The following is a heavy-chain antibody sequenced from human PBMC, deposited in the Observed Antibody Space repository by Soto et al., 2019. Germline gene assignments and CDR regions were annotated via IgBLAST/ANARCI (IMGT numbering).Heavy chain of an antibody. J-gene: IGHJ1*01. CDR2: MNPNSGNT. Sequence: QVQLVQSGAEVKKPGASVKVSCKASGYTFTSYDINWVRQATGQGLEWMGWMNPNSGNTGYAQKFQGRVTMTRNTSISTAYMDLSSLRSEDTAVYYCARGSAYDFWSDNPNPHWGQGTLVTVSS. CDR3: ARGSAYDFWSDNPNPH. D-gene: IGHD3-3*01. V-gene: IGHV1-8*01. CDR1: GYTFTSYD.